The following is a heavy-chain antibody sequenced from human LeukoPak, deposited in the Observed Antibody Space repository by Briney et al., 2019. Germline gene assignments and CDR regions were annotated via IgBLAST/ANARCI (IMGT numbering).Heavy chain of an antibody. CDR3: ARGYPVYSSSSGGVY. J-gene: IGHJ4*02. Sequence: ASVKVSCKASGYTFTGYYMHWVRQAPGQGLEWMGWINPNSGGTNYAQKFQGRVTMTRDTSISTAYMELSRLRSDDTAVYYCARGYPVYSSSSGGVYWGQGTLVTVSS. D-gene: IGHD6-6*01. CDR2: INPNSGGT. V-gene: IGHV1-2*02. CDR1: GYTFTGYY.